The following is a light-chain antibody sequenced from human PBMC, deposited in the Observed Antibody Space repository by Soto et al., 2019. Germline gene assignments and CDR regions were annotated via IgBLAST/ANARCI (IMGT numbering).Light chain of an antibody. CDR2: GAS. CDR1: QSVSSSY. J-gene: IGKJ1*01. Sequence: DIVLTQSPGTLSLSPGERATLSCRASQSVSSSYVAWYQQKPGQSPRLLIYGASSRATGIPDRFTGSGSGTDFSLTISDVQPEDFALYYCHQRQSWPRTFGQGTKVDIK. V-gene: IGKV3-20*01. CDR3: HQRQSWPRT.